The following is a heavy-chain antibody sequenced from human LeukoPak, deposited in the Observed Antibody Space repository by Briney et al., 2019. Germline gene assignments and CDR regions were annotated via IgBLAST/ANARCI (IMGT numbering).Heavy chain of an antibody. CDR3: VKVAKYYYGSETYYFFEH. J-gene: IGHJ4*02. CDR2: ISSSGSTI. CDR1: GFTLSGYS. V-gene: IGHV3-48*04. D-gene: IGHD3-10*01. Sequence: GGSLRLSCAASGFTLSGYSMNWVRQAPGKGLEWVSYISSSGSTIYYADSVKGRFTISRDNAKNSLDLQMNSLRVEDTGIYYCVKVAKYYYGSETYYFFEHWGQGTPVTASS.